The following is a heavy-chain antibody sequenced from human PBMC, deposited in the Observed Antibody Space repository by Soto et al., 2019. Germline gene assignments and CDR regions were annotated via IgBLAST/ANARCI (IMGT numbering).Heavy chain of an antibody. CDR1: GGSISSGGYY. J-gene: IGHJ4*02. Sequence: SETLSLTCTVSGGSISSGGYYWSWIRQHPGKGLEWIGYIYYSGSTYYNPSLKSRVTISVDTSKNQFSLKLSSVTAADTAVYYCARAQRITIFGVVTPLDYWGQGTLVTVSS. V-gene: IGHV4-31*03. CDR2: IYYSGST. CDR3: ARAQRITIFGVVTPLDY. D-gene: IGHD3-3*01.